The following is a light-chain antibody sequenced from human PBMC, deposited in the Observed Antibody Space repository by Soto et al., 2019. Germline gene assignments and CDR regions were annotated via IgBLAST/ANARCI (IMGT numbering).Light chain of an antibody. J-gene: IGKJ1*01. Sequence: DIQLTQSPYTLSGSVGDRVTLTCRASQTISSWLAWYQQKPGKAPKLLIYKASTLKSGVPSRFSGSGSGTEFTLTISGLQPDDFGIYFCQQYKYYWTFGQGTKVDIK. CDR1: QTISSW. CDR2: KAS. V-gene: IGKV1-5*03. CDR3: QQYKYYWT.